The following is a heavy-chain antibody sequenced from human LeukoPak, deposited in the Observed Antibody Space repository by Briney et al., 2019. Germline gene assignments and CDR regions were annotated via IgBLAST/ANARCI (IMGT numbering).Heavy chain of an antibody. J-gene: IGHJ6*03. CDR1: GSTVTDYY. Sequence: GASVKVSCKASGSTVTDYYIHWVQQAPGQGLEWMGGIIPIFGTANYAQKFQGRVTITADESTSTAYMELSSLRSEDTAVYYCARDLQEQLAPSYYYYYYMDVWGKGTTVTVSS. CDR3: ARDLQEQLAPSYYYYYYMDV. D-gene: IGHD6-6*01. CDR2: IIPIFGTA. V-gene: IGHV1-69*13.